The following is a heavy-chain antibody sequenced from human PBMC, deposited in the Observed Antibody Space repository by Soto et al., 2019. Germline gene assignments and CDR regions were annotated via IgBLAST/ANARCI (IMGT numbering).Heavy chain of an antibody. D-gene: IGHD3-10*01. CDR1: GYTFTSYY. CDR2: INPSGGTT. J-gene: IGHJ4*02. Sequence: ASVKVSCKASGYTFTSYYMHWVRQAPGQGLEWMGVINPSGGTTIDPQKFQGRVTVTRDTSTSTVYMELSSPRSDDTAVYYCARDWEFGYWGQGTLVTVSS. V-gene: IGHV1-46*01. CDR3: ARDWEFGY.